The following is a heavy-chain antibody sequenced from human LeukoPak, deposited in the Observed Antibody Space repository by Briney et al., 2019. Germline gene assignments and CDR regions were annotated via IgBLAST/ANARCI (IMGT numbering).Heavy chain of an antibody. V-gene: IGHV4-34*01. J-gene: IGHJ4*02. CDR3: ARWVGLCSSTSCYMDY. Sequence: PSETLSLTCAVYGGSFSGYYWSWIRQPPGKGLEWIGEINHSGSTNYNPSLKSRVTISVDTSKNQFSLKLSSVTAADTAVYYCARWVGLCSSTSCYMDYWGQGTLVTVSS. CDR2: INHSGST. CDR1: GGSFSGYY. D-gene: IGHD2-2*02.